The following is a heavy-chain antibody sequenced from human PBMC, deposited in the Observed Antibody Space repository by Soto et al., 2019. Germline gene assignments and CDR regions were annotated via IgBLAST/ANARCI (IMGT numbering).Heavy chain of an antibody. D-gene: IGHD6-13*01. CDR3: ARGVGIAAAGIGEYYYYGMDV. CDR2: IIPIFGTA. CDR1: GGTFSSYA. V-gene: IGHV1-69*13. J-gene: IGHJ6*02. Sequence: ASVKVSCKASGGTFSSYAISWVRQAPGQGLEWMGGIIPIFGTASYAQKFQGRVTITADESTSTAYMELSSLRSEDTAVYYCARGVGIAAAGIGEYYYYGMDVWGQGTTVTVSS.